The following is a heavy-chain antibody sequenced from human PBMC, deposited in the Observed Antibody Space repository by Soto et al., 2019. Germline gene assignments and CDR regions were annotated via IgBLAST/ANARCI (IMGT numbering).Heavy chain of an antibody. CDR2: TYYRSKWYN. CDR3: ASSPIVATIGGWFDP. D-gene: IGHD5-12*01. CDR1: GDSVSSNSAA. J-gene: IGHJ5*02. V-gene: IGHV6-1*01. Sequence: KQSQTLSLTCAISGDSVSSNSAAWNWIRQSPSRGLEWLGRTYYRSKWYNDYAVSVKSRITINPDTSKNQFSLQLNSVTPEDTAVYYCASSPIVATIGGWFDPWGQGTLVTVSS.